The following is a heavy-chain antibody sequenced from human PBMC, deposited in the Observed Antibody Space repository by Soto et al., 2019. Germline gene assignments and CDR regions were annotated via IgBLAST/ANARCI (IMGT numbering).Heavy chain of an antibody. CDR2: INPNSGGT. J-gene: IGHJ6*02. D-gene: IGHD2-15*01. CDR1: GYTLTRYH. V-gene: IGHV1-2*04. Sequence: ASVKVSCKASGYTLTRYHIHWGRQAPGQRPEWMGWINPNSGGTNYAQKFQGWVTMTRDTSISTAYMELSRLRSDDTAVYYCARGPGAATHNTNYYYYYGMDVWGQGTTVTVSS. CDR3: ARGPGAATHNTNYYYYYGMDV.